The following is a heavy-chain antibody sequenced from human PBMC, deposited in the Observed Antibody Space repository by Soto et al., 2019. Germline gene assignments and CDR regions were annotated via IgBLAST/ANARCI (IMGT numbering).Heavy chain of an antibody. CDR3: ARDKLRYDFWSGYYWRDAFDI. V-gene: IGHV3-30-3*01. D-gene: IGHD3-3*01. CDR1: GFTFCSYA. CDR2: ISYDGSNK. J-gene: IGHJ3*02. Sequence: GGSLRLSCAASGFTFCSYAMHWVRQAPGKGLEWVAVISYDGSNKYYADSVKGRFTISRDNSKNTLYLQMNSLRAEDTAVYYCARDKLRYDFWSGYYWRDAFDIWGQGTMVTVSS.